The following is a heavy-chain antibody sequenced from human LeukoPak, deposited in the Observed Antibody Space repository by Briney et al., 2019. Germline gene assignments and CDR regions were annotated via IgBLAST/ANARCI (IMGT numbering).Heavy chain of an antibody. V-gene: IGHV4-59*01. CDR3: AKGPRTVRFGDRHKGMFDY. J-gene: IGHJ4*02. CDR2: IYNSGST. CDR1: GGSISSYY. Sequence: SETLSLTCTVSGGSISSYYWSWIRQPPGKGLEWIGYIYNSGSTNYNPSLKSRVTISVDTSKNQFSLKLSSVTAADTAVYYCAKGPRTVRFGDRHKGMFDYWGRGTLVTVSS. D-gene: IGHD3-10*01.